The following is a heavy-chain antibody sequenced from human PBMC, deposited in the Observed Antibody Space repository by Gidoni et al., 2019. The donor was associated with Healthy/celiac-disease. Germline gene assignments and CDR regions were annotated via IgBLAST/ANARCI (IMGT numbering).Heavy chain of an antibody. V-gene: IGHV3-33*08. J-gene: IGHJ3*02. CDR2: IWYEGNNK. Sequence: QVQLVESGGGVVQPGRSLILSCAASGFTFSGYGMHWVRQAPGKGLEWVAVIWYEGNNKYYADSVKGRFTSSRDNSKNTLYLQMNSLRDEDTAVYYCAFYGDYGSAFDIWGQGTMVTVSS. CDR1: GFTFSGYG. CDR3: AFYGDYGSAFDI. D-gene: IGHD4-17*01.